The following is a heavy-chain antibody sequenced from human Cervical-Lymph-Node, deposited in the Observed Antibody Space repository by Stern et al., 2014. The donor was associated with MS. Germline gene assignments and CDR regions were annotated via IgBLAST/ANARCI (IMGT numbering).Heavy chain of an antibody. D-gene: IGHD1-26*01. CDR3: ASRWELIDY. V-gene: IGHV1-69*09. CDR2: INPILGIA. CDR1: GGTFSSYT. Sequence: QVQLVESGAEVKKPGSSVKVSCKASGGTFSSYTISWVRQAPGQGLEWMGRINPILGIANYAQTFQGRLTITADNSTRPAYMELSSLRSEDTAVYYCASRWELIDYWGQGTLVTVSS. J-gene: IGHJ4*02.